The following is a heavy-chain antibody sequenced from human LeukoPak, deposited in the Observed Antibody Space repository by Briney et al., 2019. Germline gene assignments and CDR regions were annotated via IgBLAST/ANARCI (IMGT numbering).Heavy chain of an antibody. J-gene: IGHJ4*02. Sequence: GGSLRLSCAASGFSFSNYGMHWVRQAPGKGLEWVAIVSCDGRNKYYGDSVKGRFTISRDNSKNTLYLQMNSLRAEDTAVYYCAKKVPANWGSYFDYWGQGTLVTVSS. CDR1: GFSFSNYG. V-gene: IGHV3-30*18. CDR3: AKKVPANWGSYFDY. CDR2: VSCDGRNK. D-gene: IGHD7-27*01.